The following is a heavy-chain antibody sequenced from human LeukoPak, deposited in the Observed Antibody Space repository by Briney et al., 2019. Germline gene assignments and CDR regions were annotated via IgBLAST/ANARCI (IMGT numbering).Heavy chain of an antibody. CDR3: ARYRNEALFAFDI. CDR1: GDSISNYY. CDR2: ICYSGNT. J-gene: IGHJ3*02. Sequence: PSETLSLTCTVSGDSISNYYWSWIRQPPGKGLEWIGYICYSGNTDYYPSLKSRVTISVDTSKNQFSLRLNSVTAADTAVYYCARYRNEALFAFDIWGQGTMVTVSS. V-gene: IGHV4-59*01. D-gene: IGHD1-14*01.